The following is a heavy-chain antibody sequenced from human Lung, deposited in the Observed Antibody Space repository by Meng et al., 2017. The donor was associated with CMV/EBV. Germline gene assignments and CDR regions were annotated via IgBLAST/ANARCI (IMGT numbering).Heavy chain of an antibody. Sequence: GESXKISCAASGFTFSTYSMNWVRQAPGKGLEWVSSINNSSSYIYYADSVKGRFTISRDNAKNSLYLQMNSLRAEDTAVYYCARDLIVGTAYFDYWVQGTXVTVSS. J-gene: IGHJ4*02. CDR1: GFTFSTYS. V-gene: IGHV3-21*01. D-gene: IGHD1-26*01. CDR2: INNSSSYI. CDR3: ARDLIVGTAYFDY.